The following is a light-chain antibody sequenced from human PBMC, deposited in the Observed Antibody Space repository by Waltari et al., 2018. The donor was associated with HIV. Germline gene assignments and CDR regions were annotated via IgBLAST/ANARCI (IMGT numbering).Light chain of an antibody. CDR2: RNT. V-gene: IGLV1-47*01. Sequence: QSVLTQPPSASGTPGQRVTISFSGGSFNIGSNYVYWYQQFPGTAPRLLIYRNTLRPSGVPDRFSGSKSATSASLAISGLRSEDEADYFCAAWDDSVSGRVFGGGTKLTVL. CDR1: SFNIGSNY. CDR3: AAWDDSVSGRV. J-gene: IGLJ3*02.